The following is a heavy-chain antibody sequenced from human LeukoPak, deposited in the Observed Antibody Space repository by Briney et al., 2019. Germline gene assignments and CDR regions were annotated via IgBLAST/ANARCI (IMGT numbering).Heavy chain of an antibody. J-gene: IGHJ4*02. CDR1: GGSISSYY. CDR3: ARQPGYSSSWNFDY. CDR2: IYTSGST. Sequence: SETLSLTCTVSGGSISSYYWSWIRQPAGKGLDWIGRIYTSGSTNYNPSLKSRVTMSVDTSKNQFSLKLSSVTAADTAVYYCARQPGYSSSWNFDYWGQGTLVTVSS. D-gene: IGHD6-13*01. V-gene: IGHV4-4*07.